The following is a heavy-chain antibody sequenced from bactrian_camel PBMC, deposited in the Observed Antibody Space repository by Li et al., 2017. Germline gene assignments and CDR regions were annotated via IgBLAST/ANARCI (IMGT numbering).Heavy chain of an antibody. CDR1: GSGYISGTYC. J-gene: IGHJ4*01. D-gene: IGHD6*01. CDR3: AADLGWCGSAPLQREFRN. CDR2: IAPRTGAT. Sequence: HVQLVESGGGSVQAGGSLRLSCAASGSGYISGTYCLGWFRQVPGKEREGVAAIAPRTGATYYDDSIKGRFTVSHVNSNNTMHLQMNSLKPEDTAVYYCAADLGWCGSAPLQREFRNWGQGTQVTVS. V-gene: IGHV3S1*01.